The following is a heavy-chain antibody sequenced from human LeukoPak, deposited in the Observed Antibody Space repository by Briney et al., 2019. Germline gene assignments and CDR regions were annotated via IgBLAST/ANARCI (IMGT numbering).Heavy chain of an antibody. CDR3: AKDLYYYDSSGYYYQGN. CDR1: GFTFSSYA. Sequence: PGGSLRLSCAASGFTFSSYAMSWVRQAPGKGLEWASAISGSGGSTYYADSVKGRFTISRDNSKNTLYLQMNSLRAGDTAVYYCAKDLYYYDSSGYYYQGNWGQGTLVTVSS. CDR2: ISGSGGST. D-gene: IGHD3-22*01. V-gene: IGHV3-23*01. J-gene: IGHJ4*02.